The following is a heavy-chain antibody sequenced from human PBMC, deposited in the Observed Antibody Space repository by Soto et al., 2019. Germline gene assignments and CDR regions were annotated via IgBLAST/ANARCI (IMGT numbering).Heavy chain of an antibody. CDR2: IWNDGSNE. CDR1: GFPVSSYG. J-gene: IGHJ4*02. D-gene: IGHD2-15*01. CDR3: ARDQTDSGGYSDS. Sequence: WVLRISCEASGFPVSSYGIHWVRQAPGKGLEWLAIIWNDGSNEYYADSVKGRFTISRDNSKNTVYLQVSNLRAEDTAVYFCARDQTDSGGYSDSWGQGTLVTVSS. V-gene: IGHV3-33*01.